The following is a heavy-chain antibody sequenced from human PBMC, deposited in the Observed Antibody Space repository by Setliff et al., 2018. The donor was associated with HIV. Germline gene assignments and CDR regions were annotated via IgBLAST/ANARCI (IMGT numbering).Heavy chain of an antibody. Sequence: PGGSLRLSCVASRFTFNDYWMHWVRQAPGKGLVWVFGMNTDGSSTRYADSVKGRFTISRDNAKNSVYLQMHSLRVEDTAVYYCAAVPWGHSSLIIDHWGQGTPVTVSS. V-gene: IGHV3-74*01. CDR1: RFTFNDYW. CDR3: AAVPWGHSSLIIDH. J-gene: IGHJ4*02. D-gene: IGHD3-16*01. CDR2: MNTDGSST.